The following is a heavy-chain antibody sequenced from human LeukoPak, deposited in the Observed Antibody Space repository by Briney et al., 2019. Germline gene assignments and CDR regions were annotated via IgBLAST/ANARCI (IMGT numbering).Heavy chain of an antibody. CDR3: ARDRGSSWYGAFDI. Sequence: PGRSLRLSCAASGFTFSSYGMHWVRQAPGKGLEWVAVIWYDGSNKYYADSVKGRFTISRDNSKNTLYLQMNSLRAEDTAVYYCARDRGSSWYGAFDIWGQGTMVTVSS. J-gene: IGHJ3*02. D-gene: IGHD6-13*01. CDR2: IWYDGSNK. V-gene: IGHV3-33*01. CDR1: GFTFSSYG.